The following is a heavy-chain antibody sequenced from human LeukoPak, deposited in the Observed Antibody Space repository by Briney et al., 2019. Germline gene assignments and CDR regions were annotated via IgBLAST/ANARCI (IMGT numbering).Heavy chain of an antibody. CDR2: INSDGSST. V-gene: IGHV3-74*01. D-gene: IGHD5-18*01. CDR3: ARARRDSFIVSQLWYLNY. Sequence: GGPLRLSCAASGFTFSSYWMHWVRQAPGKGLVWVSRINSDGSSTSYADSVKGRFTISRDNAKNTLYLQMNSLRAEDTAVYYCARARRDSFIVSQLWYLNYWGQGTLVTVSS. J-gene: IGHJ4*02. CDR1: GFTFSSYW.